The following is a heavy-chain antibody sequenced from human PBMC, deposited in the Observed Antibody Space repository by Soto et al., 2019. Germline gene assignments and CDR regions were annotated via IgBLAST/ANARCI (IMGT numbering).Heavy chain of an antibody. CDR3: AKSLEGGSLQNFDY. CDR2: ISGSGGST. D-gene: IGHD1-26*01. J-gene: IGHJ4*02. CDR1: GFTFSSYA. Sequence: XGSRRLSCAASGFTFSSYALSWVRQAPGKGLEWVSAISGSGGSTYYADSVKGRFTISRDNSKNTLYLQMNSLRAEDTAVYYCAKSLEGGSLQNFDYWGQGTLVTVSS. V-gene: IGHV3-23*01.